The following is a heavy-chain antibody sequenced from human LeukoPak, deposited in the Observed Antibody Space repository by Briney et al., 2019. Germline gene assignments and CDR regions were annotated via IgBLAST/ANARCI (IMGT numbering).Heavy chain of an antibody. CDR3: ASGSSGYDP. CDR1: GRSISSYY. J-gene: IGHJ5*02. D-gene: IGHD5-12*01. CDR2: IYYSGST. V-gene: IGHV4-59*13. Sequence: SETLSLTCTVSGRSISSYYWSCIRQPPGKGLEWIGYIYYSGSTNYNPSLKSRVTISVDTSKNQFSLRLSSVTAADTAVYYRASGSSGYDPWGPGTLVTVSS.